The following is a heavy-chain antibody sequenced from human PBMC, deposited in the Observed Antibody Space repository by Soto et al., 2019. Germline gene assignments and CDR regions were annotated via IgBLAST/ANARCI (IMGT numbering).Heavy chain of an antibody. CDR2: ISPDNGNT. J-gene: IGHJ6*02. Sequence: QVQLVQSGGEVKKPGASVKVSCKASGYTFTIYGINWVRQAPGQGLEWMGWISPDNGNTNYAQKLQGRVTMTTDTSTSPAYMELRSRRSDDTAVYYCARALGYSGYAGMDVWGQGTTVTVSS. CDR1: GYTFTIYG. V-gene: IGHV1-18*01. CDR3: ARALGYSGYAGMDV. D-gene: IGHD5-12*01.